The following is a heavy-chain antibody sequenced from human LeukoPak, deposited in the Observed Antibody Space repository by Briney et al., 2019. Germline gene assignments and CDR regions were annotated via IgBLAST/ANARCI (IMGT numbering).Heavy chain of an antibody. CDR2: INHSGST. Sequence: AETLSLPCAVYGGSFSGYYSSWTREHPGKGLEGIGEINHSGSTNYSTSLKSRVTISVDASKNQSSLKLVSVTAADTAVYYCARTRGYSYCSSWFDPWGQGTLVTVSS. D-gene: IGHD5-18*01. J-gene: IGHJ5*02. CDR3: ARTRGYSYCSSWFDP. V-gene: IGHV4-34*01. CDR1: GGSFSGYY.